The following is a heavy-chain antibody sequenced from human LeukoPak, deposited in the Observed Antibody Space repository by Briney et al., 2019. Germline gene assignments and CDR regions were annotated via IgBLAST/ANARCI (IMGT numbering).Heavy chain of an antibody. CDR3: TAGTGPSDFDY. J-gene: IGHJ4*02. Sequence: GGSLRLSCAASGFTFSNAWMSWVRQAPGKGLEWVGRIKRKGDDGTIDYAAPVKGRLTISRDDSKNTLYLQMNSLKNEYTAVYYCTAGTGPSDFDYGAKGTVVTFSS. V-gene: IGHV3-15*01. CDR1: GFTFSNAW. CDR2: IKRKGDDGTI. D-gene: IGHD3/OR15-3a*01.